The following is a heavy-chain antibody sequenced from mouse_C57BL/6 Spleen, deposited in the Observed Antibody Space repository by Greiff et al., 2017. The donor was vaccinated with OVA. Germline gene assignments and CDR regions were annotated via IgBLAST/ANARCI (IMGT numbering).Heavy chain of an antibody. CDR1: GFNITDYY. Sequence: VQLQQSGAELVKPGASVKLSCTASGFNITDYYMHWVKQRPEQGLEWIGRIDPEDGETKYAPKFQGKATITADTSSNTAYLQLSSLTSEDTAVYYCARRSGYGNYNYAMDYWGQGTSVTVSS. J-gene: IGHJ4*01. CDR2: IDPEDGET. D-gene: IGHD2-10*02. CDR3: ARRSGYGNYNYAMDY. V-gene: IGHV14-2*01.